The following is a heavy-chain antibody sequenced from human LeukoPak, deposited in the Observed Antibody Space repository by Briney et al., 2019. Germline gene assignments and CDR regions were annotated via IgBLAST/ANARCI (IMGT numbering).Heavy chain of an antibody. V-gene: IGHV1-18*04. J-gene: IGHJ4*02. D-gene: IGHD3-10*01. CDR2: ISAYNVNT. CDR3: ARTYYYGSGSYSPDY. Sequence: GASVKVSCKASGYTFTSYGISWVREAPGQGLEWMGWISAYNVNTNYAQKLQGRVTMTTDTSTSTAYMELRSLRSDDTAVYYCARTYYYGSGSYSPDYWGQGTLVTVSS. CDR1: GYTFTSYG.